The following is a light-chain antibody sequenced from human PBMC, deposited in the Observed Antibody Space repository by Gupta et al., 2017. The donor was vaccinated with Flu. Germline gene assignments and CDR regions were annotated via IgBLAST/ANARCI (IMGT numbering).Light chain of an antibody. Sequence: EIVMTQSPDTLSVSPGDRATLSCRPSQSVSSNLAWYKHKPGLAPRLLIYGASTRDTGIADRFSGSGYGTEFTLTISSRQSEDFAVYYCQQYEDWPPITFGQGTQVEIK. CDR2: GAS. CDR1: QSVSSN. J-gene: IGKJ5*01. CDR3: QQYEDWPPIT. V-gene: IGKV3-15*01.